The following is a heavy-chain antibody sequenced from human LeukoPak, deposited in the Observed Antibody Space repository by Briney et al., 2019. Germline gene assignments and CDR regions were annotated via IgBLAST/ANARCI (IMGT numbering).Heavy chain of an antibody. CDR3: VTHYKWDLLVHAFDF. Sequence: GGSLRLSCAASGFTFSSYSMNWVRQAPGKGLEWISYTNTIGTNIYYADSVRGRFTISRDNAKNSLYLQMNSLRAEDTAEYYCVTHYKWDLLVHAFDFWGQGTRVTVSS. V-gene: IGHV3-48*01. CDR2: TNTIGTNI. J-gene: IGHJ3*01. D-gene: IGHD1-26*01. CDR1: GFTFSSYS.